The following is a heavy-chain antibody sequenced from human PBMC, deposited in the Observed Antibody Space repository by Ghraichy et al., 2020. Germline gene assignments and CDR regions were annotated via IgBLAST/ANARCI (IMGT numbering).Heavy chain of an antibody. CDR2: IHSSGST. D-gene: IGHD5-18*01. V-gene: IGHV4-4*09. J-gene: IGHJ4*02. CDR1: GGSISHYQ. Sequence: SETLSLTCNVSGGSISHYQWTWIRQPPGKGLEWLGHIHSSGSTTSNPSLKSRVTLSIATSQNQFSLRLSSLTAADTAVYFCARLRYRDFDSWGQGTLVTVSS. CDR3: ARLRYRDFDS.